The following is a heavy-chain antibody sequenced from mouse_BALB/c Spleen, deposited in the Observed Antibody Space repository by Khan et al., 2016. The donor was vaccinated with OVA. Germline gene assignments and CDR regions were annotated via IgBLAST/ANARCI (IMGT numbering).Heavy chain of an antibody. CDR3: ARSGYGSLVY. Sequence: QVQLQQSGPELVKPGSSMKMSCKASGYTFTDYGLNWVKQRTGQGLEWIGQIFPGSGDTYYNEKFNGKATLTADTSSNTVYMQLGSLTSEDSAVYFCARSGYGSLVYWGQGTTLTVSS. V-gene: IGHV1-77*01. CDR1: GYTFTDYG. CDR2: IFPGSGDT. D-gene: IGHD1-1*01. J-gene: IGHJ2*01.